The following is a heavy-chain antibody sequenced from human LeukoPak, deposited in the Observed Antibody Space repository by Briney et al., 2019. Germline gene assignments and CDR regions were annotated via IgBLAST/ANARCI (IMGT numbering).Heavy chain of an antibody. J-gene: IGHJ4*02. CDR2: IYASGST. CDR3: ARYYYDSSGYYYVFDY. V-gene: IGHV4-61*02. CDR1: GGSISSGSYY. D-gene: IGHD3-22*01. Sequence: PSQTLSLTCTVSGGSISSGSYYWSWIRQPAGKGLEWIGRIYASGSTYYNPSLKSRVTISVDTSKNQFSLKLSSVTAADTAVYYCARYYYDSSGYYYVFDYWGQGTLVTVSS.